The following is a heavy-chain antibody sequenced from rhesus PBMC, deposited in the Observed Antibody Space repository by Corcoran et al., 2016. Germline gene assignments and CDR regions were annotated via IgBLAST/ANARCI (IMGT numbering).Heavy chain of an antibody. CDR2: ISGSGTNT. J-gene: IGHJ4*01. V-gene: IGHV4S10*01. CDR1: GGSISNSYW. CDR3: ARDLKT. Sequence: QVQLQESGPGGVKPSETPSLTCAVSGGSISNSYWGTWIRQPPGKGLEWIGYISGSGTNTNYNPSLKSRVTISKDTSNTQFSLKLNSVTAADTAVYYCARDLKTWGQGVLVTVSS.